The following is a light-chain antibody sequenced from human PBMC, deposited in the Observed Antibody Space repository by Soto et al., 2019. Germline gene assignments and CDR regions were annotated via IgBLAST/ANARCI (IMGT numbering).Light chain of an antibody. CDR3: QQSYTTPLT. CDR1: QSVSNY. Sequence: IQMTQSPTSLSASVGDRVTITCRASQSVSNYLNWYQQKVGKAPQLLIYFASTLQKGVPSRFSGSGSGTDFTLTISSLQPEDFATYCCQQSYTTPLTFGGGTKVEIK. J-gene: IGKJ4*01. CDR2: FAS. V-gene: IGKV1-39*01.